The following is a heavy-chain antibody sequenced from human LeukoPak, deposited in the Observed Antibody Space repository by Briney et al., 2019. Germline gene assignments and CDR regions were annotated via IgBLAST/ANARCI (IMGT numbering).Heavy chain of an antibody. CDR3: ASSFSGSYYPRPYYFDY. CDR1: GYSISSSYY. V-gene: IGHV4-38-2*02. CDR2: MYDSGST. D-gene: IGHD1-26*01. J-gene: IGHJ4*02. Sequence: PSETLSLTCTFSGYSISSSYYWGWIRQPPGKGLEWIGSMEWIGSMYDSGSTYYNPSLKSRVTISVDTSKNQFSLKLSSVTAADTAVYYCASSFSGSYYPRPYYFDYWGQGTLVTVSS.